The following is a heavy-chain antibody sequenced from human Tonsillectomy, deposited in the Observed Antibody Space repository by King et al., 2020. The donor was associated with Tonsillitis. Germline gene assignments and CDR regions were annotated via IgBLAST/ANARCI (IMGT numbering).Heavy chain of an antibody. D-gene: IGHD3-22*01. V-gene: IGHV3-30-3*01. Sequence: VQLVESGGGVVQPGRSLRLSCAASGFTFSSYALHWVRQAPGKGLEWVAVISYDGSNKYYADSVKGRFTISRDNSKNTLYLQMNSLRAEDTAVYYCARDLQYYYDSSGYFDYWGQGTLVTVSS. CDR3: ARDLQYYYDSSGYFDY. CDR1: GFTFSSYA. J-gene: IGHJ4*02. CDR2: ISYDGSNK.